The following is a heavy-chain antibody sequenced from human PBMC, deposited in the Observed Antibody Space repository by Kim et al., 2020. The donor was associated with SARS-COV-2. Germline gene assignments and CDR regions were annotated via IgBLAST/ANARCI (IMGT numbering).Heavy chain of an antibody. CDR1: GYTFTSYD. D-gene: IGHD6-19*01. CDR3: ARGSWREKQWLVHTGTYYFDY. Sequence: ASVKVSCKASGYTFTSYDINWVRQATGQGLEWMGWMNPNSGNTGYAQKFQGRVTMTRNTSISSAYMELSSLRSEDTAVYYCARGSWREKQWLVHTGTYYFDYWVQGTLVTVSS. V-gene: IGHV1-8*01. J-gene: IGHJ4*02. CDR2: MNPNSGNT.